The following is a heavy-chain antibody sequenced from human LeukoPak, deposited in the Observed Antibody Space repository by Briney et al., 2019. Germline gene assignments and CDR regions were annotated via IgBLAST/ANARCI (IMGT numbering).Heavy chain of an antibody. CDR2: IYSGGST. CDR1: GFTVSSNY. D-gene: IGHD3-22*01. Sequence: PGGSLRLSCAASGFTVSSNYMSWVRQAPGKGLEWVSVIYSGGSTYSADSVKGRFTISRDNSKNTLYPQMNSLRAEDTAVYYCATPGDSSGYYSGWFDPWGQGTLVTVSS. V-gene: IGHV3-53*01. J-gene: IGHJ5*02. CDR3: ATPGDSSGYYSGWFDP.